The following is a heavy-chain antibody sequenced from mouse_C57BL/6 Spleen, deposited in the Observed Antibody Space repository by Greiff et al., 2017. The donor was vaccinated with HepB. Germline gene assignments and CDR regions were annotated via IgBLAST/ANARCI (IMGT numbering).Heavy chain of an antibody. J-gene: IGHJ4*01. Sequence: QVHVKQSGAELARPGASVKLSCKASGYTFTSYGISWVKQRTGQGLEWIGEIYPRSGNTYYNEKFKGKATLTADKSSSTAYMELRSLTSEDSAVYFCARGRVTTVPFMDYWGQGTSVTVSS. CDR2: IYPRSGNT. V-gene: IGHV1-81*01. D-gene: IGHD1-1*01. CDR1: GYTFTSYG. CDR3: ARGRVTTVPFMDY.